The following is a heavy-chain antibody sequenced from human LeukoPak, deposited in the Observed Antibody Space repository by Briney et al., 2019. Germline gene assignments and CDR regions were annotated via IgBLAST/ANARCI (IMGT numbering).Heavy chain of an antibody. CDR2: IYYSGRT. J-gene: IGHJ4*02. Sequence: PSETLSLTCTVSGDSISGSTYYWGWIRQPPGKGLEWIGSIYYSGRTYYNPSLNSRVTVSVDTSKNQFSLKLSFVTAADTAVCYCSKERAGTTIDYWGQGTLVTVSS. CDR3: SKERAGTTIDY. D-gene: IGHD1-1*01. V-gene: IGHV4-39*07. CDR1: GDSISGSTYY.